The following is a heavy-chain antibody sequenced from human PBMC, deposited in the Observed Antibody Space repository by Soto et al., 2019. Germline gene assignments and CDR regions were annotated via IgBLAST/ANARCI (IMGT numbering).Heavy chain of an antibody. CDR1: GFTFSNAW. D-gene: IGHD3-10*01. CDR2: IKSKTDGGTT. CDR3: TTLTMVRGVIPLPYYFDY. J-gene: IGHJ4*02. V-gene: IGHV3-15*01. Sequence: PVGSPRLSCAASGFTFSNAWMGWVRQAPGKGLEWVGRIKSKTDGGTTDYAAPVKGRFTISRDDSKNTLYLQMNSLKTEDTAVYYCTTLTMVRGVIPLPYYFDYWGQGTLVTVSS.